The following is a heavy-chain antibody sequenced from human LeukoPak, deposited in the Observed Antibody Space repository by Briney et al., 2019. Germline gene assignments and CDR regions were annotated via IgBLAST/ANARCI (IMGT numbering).Heavy chain of an antibody. J-gene: IGHJ6*02. CDR1: GYTLTELS. D-gene: IGHD3-3*01. Sequence: ASVKVSCKVSGYTLTELSMHWVRQAPGKGLEWMGGFDPEDGETIYAQKFQGRVTMTEDTSTDTAYMELSSLRSVDTAVYYCATTRFTICGVVGYYYYGMDVWGQGTTVTVSS. V-gene: IGHV1-24*01. CDR3: ATTRFTICGVVGYYYYGMDV. CDR2: FDPEDGET.